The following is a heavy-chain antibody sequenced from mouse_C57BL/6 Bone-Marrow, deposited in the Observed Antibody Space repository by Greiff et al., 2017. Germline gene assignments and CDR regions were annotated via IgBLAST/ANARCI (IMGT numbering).Heavy chain of an antibody. CDR3: ARNYAMDY. CDR1: GFSLTSYG. V-gene: IGHV2-5*01. CDR2: IWRGGST. J-gene: IGHJ4*01. Sequence: VKLEESGPGLVQPSQSLSITCTVSGFSLTSYGVHWVRQSPGKGLEWLGVIWRGGSTDYNAAFMSRLSITKDNSKSQVFFKMNSLQADDTAIYXGARNYAMDYWGQGTSVTVSS.